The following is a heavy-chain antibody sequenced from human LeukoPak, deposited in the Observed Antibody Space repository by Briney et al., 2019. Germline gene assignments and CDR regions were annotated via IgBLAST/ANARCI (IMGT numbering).Heavy chain of an antibody. D-gene: IGHD6-6*01. CDR2: IYYSGST. CDR3: ARGLGYSSSSGGY. CDR1: GGSISSSNYY. V-gene: IGHV4-39*01. Sequence: SETLSLTCTVSGGSISSSNYYWGWIRQPPGKGLEWIGSIYYSGSTYYNPSLKSRVTISVDTSKNQFSLKLSSVTAADTAVYYCARGLGYSSSSGGYWGQGTLVTVSS. J-gene: IGHJ4*02.